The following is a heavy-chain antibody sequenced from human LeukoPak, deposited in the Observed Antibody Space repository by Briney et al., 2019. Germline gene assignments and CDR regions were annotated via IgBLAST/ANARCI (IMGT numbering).Heavy chain of an antibody. J-gene: IGHJ4*02. V-gene: IGHV3-23*01. CDR1: GFTFSSYA. Sequence: PGGSRRLSCAASGFTFSSYAMTCVRQAPGKGLEWFSGISGSGGSTYYADSVKRRFTIARDNSKNTLYLQMNSLRAEDTAVYYCAKRSSLNYFDSWGQGTLVTVSS. CDR2: ISGSGGST. D-gene: IGHD3-16*01. CDR3: AKRSSLNYFDS.